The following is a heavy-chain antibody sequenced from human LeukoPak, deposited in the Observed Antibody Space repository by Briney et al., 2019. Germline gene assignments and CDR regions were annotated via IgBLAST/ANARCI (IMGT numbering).Heavy chain of an antibody. CDR2: IKEDGSEK. Sequence: SGGSLRLSCAASAFTFAGYEMSWVRQPPGKGLEWVANIKEDGSEKYFVDSVKGRFAVSRDNDKNALYLQMSSLRAEDTAVYYCARIDCSSGCYWGYWGQGTVVIVSS. V-gene: IGHV3-7*05. J-gene: IGHJ4*02. CDR3: ARIDCSSGCYWGY. CDR1: AFTFAGYE. D-gene: IGHD6-19*01.